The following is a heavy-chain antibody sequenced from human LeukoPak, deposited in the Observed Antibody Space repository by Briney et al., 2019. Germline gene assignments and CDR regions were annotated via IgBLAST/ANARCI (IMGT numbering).Heavy chain of an antibody. D-gene: IGHD6-6*01. CDR2: ISSSGSTI. J-gene: IGHJ4*02. CDR1: GFTFSSYE. V-gene: IGHV3-48*03. CDR3: AKLYSSSSSLVY. Sequence: GGSLRLSCAASGFTFSSYEMNWVRQAPGKGLEWVSYISSSGSTIYYADSVKGRFTISRDNAKNSLYLQMNSLRAEDTAVYYCAKLYSSSSSLVYWGQGTLVTVSS.